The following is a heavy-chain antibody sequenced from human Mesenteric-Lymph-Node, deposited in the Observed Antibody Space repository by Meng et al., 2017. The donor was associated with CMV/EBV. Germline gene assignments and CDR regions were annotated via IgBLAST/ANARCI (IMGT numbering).Heavy chain of an antibody. D-gene: IGHD6-6*01. CDR3: ARVTYSSSHFDY. CDR1: GGTFSGYT. Sequence: CKASGGTFSGYTISWVRQAPGQGLEWMGRIIPILGIANYAQKFQGRVTITADKSTSTAYMELSSLRSEDTAVYYCARVTYSSSHFDYWGQGTLVTVSS. J-gene: IGHJ4*02. V-gene: IGHV1-69*02. CDR2: IIPILGIA.